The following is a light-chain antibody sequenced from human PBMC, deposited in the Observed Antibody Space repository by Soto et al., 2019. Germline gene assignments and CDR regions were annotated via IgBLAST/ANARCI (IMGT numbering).Light chain of an antibody. V-gene: IGLV4-69*01. CDR1: SGHSSYA. J-gene: IGLJ3*02. CDR2: LNSDGSH. CDR3: QTWGTGIQGV. Sequence: LVLTQSPSASASLGASVKLTCTLSSGHSSYAIAWYQQQPEKGPRYLMKLNSDGSHSKGDGIPDRFSGSSSGAERYLTISSLQSEDEADYYCQTWGTGIQGVFGGGTKLTVL.